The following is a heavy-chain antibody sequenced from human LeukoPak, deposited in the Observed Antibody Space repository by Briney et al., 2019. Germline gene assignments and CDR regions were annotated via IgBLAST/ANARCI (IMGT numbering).Heavy chain of an antibody. Sequence: PSETLSLTCTVSGGSISSYIYSWGWIRQPPGKGLEWIGSIYYSGSTYYNPSLKSRVTISVDTSKNQFSLKLSSVTAADTAVYYCARAGLIAAAGKGGYNWFDPWGQGTLVTVSS. J-gene: IGHJ5*02. CDR2: IYYSGST. CDR3: ARAGLIAAAGKGGYNWFDP. CDR1: GGSISSYIYS. D-gene: IGHD6-13*01. V-gene: IGHV4-39*07.